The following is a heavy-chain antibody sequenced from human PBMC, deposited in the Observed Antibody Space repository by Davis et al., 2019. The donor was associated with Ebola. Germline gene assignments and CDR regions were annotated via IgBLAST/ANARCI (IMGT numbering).Heavy chain of an antibody. Sequence: GESLKISCAASGFTFSDYYMSWIRQAPGKGLEWVSYISSSSSPIYYADSVKGRFTISRDNAKKSVYLQMNNLRAEDTAVYYCARDVSDYDYYGLDVWGQGTTVTVSS. CDR2: ISSSSSPI. V-gene: IGHV3-11*04. CDR3: ARDVSDYDYYGLDV. D-gene: IGHD4/OR15-4a*01. J-gene: IGHJ6*02. CDR1: GFTFSDYY.